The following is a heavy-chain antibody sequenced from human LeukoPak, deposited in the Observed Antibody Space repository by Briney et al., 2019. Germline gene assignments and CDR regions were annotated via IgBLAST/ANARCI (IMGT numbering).Heavy chain of an antibody. CDR3: ANGLYGDYNWFDP. CDR2: INPNGGGT. Sequence: ASVKVSCKASGYTFTVYYMHWVRQAPGQGLEWMGWINPNGGGTNYAQKFQGRGTMTRNTSISPAYMELSRLRSDDTAVYYCANGLYGDYNWFDPWGQGTLVTVSS. D-gene: IGHD4-17*01. J-gene: IGHJ5*02. V-gene: IGHV1-2*02. CDR1: GYTFTVYY.